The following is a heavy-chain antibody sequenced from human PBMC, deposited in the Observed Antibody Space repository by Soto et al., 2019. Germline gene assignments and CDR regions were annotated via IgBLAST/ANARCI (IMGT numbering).Heavy chain of an antibody. D-gene: IGHD5-12*01. CDR1: GGSISSGDYY. CDR2: IYYSGST. J-gene: IGHJ5*02. CDR3: ARFIVSTMNVDP. Sequence: QVQLQESGPGLVKPSQTLSVTCTVSGGSISSGDYYWSWIRQPPGKGLEWIGYIYYSGSTYYNPSHKSRVTISVDTSKNQFSLKLSSVTAADTAVYYCARFIVSTMNVDPWGQGTLVTVSS. V-gene: IGHV4-30-4*01.